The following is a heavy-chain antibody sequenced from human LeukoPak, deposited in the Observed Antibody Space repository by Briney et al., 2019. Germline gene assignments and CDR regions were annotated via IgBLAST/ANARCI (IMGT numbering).Heavy chain of an antibody. Sequence: SETLSLTCTVSGGSISSYYWSWIRQPPGKGLEWIGYIYYSGSTNYNPSLKSRVTISVDTSKNQFSLKLSSVTAADTAVYYCARSSYDYVWGSYRYTNYHYYMDVWGKGTTVTVSS. CDR1: GGSISSYY. CDR2: IYYSGST. D-gene: IGHD3-16*02. CDR3: ARSSYDYVWGSYRYTNYHYYMDV. V-gene: IGHV4-59*01. J-gene: IGHJ6*03.